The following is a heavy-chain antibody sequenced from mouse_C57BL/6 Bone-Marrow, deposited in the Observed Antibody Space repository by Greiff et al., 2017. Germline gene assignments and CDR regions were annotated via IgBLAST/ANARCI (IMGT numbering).Heavy chain of an antibody. D-gene: IGHD6-5*01. CDR2: ISSGGSYT. Sequence: EVQRVESGGDLVKPGGSLKLSCAASGFTFRSYGMSWVRQTPDKRLEWVATISSGGSYTYYPDSVKGRFTISRDNAKNTLYLQMSSLKSEDTAMYYCAMAYDYYAMDYWGQGNSVTVSS. V-gene: IGHV5-6*01. J-gene: IGHJ4*01. CDR3: AMAYDYYAMDY. CDR1: GFTFRSYG.